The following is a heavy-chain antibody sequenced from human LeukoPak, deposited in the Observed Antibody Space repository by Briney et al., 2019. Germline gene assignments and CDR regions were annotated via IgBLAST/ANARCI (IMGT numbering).Heavy chain of an antibody. D-gene: IGHD2-2*01. CDR3: ASGDYCSVTSCPELDVFDI. Sequence: GASVKVSCKASEYTFTNYDINWVRQATGQGLEWMGWINPNSGNTGYTQRFQGRVTMTRNTSLSTAYMELTSLKSEDTAVYYCASGDYCSVTSCPELDVFDIWGQGAMVTVSS. CDR2: INPNSGNT. J-gene: IGHJ3*02. V-gene: IGHV1-8*01. CDR1: EYTFTNYD.